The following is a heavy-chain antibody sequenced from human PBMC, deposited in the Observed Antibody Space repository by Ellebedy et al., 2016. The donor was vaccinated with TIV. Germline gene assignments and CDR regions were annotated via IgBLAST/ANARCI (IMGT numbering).Heavy chain of an antibody. Sequence: MPSETLSLTCTVSGGSITSGSYYWAWIRQPPGKGLEWAGNVYFIGSTNYNPSLKSRVTISVDTSKNQFSLKLTSVTAADTAVYYCVRHPTLGPLDYWGQGTQVTVSS. CDR3: VRHPTLGPLDY. J-gene: IGHJ4*02. V-gene: IGHV4-39*01. D-gene: IGHD3-16*01. CDR2: VYFIGST. CDR1: GGSITSGSYY.